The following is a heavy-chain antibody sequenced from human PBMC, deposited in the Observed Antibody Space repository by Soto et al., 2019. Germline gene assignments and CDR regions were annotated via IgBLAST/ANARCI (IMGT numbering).Heavy chain of an antibody. CDR1: GFTFSGSA. Sequence: PGGSLRLSCAASGFTFSGSAIHWVRQASGKGLEWVGRIRSKANDYATTYVASVKGRFTMSRDDSNTVYLQMMNLKSEDTAVYFCSRHKNDFWSGPDYGLDAWGQGTTVTVSS. J-gene: IGHJ6*02. CDR3: SRHKNDFWSGPDYGLDA. V-gene: IGHV3-73*01. CDR2: IRSKANDYAT. D-gene: IGHD3-3*01.